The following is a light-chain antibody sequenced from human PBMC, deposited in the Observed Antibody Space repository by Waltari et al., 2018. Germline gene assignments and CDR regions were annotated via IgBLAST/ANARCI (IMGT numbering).Light chain of an antibody. CDR2: ALN. V-gene: IGLV2-14*03. J-gene: IGLJ2*01. Sequence: SACTQPASDSASPGQSLTNPCPGSTRNIGTYMSLSWYQQHPVRTPRLIIYALNMRPSGISDRFSGSKSGATVSLTISGLQTEDEADYYCSSYTGSSTVIFGGGTRLTVL. CDR3: SSYTGSSTVI. CDR1: TRNIGTYMS.